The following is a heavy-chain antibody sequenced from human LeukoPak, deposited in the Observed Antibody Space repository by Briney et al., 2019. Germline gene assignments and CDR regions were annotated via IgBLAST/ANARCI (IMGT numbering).Heavy chain of an antibody. CDR2: IYHSGST. Sequence: SETLSLTCTVSGYSISSGYYWGWIRQPPGKGLEWIGSIYHSGSTYYNSSLKSRVTISVDTSKNQFSLKLSSVTAADTAVYYCARIKALWFGEYRFDYWGQGTLVTVSS. J-gene: IGHJ4*02. CDR1: GYSISSGYY. V-gene: IGHV4-38-2*02. D-gene: IGHD3-10*01. CDR3: ARIKALWFGEYRFDY.